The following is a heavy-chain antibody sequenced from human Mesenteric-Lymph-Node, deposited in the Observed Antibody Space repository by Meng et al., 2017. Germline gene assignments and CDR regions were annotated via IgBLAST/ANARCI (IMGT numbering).Heavy chain of an antibody. CDR3: ARSPVNSFGPNFDY. J-gene: IGHJ4*02. V-gene: IGHV4-59*01. CDR1: GGSMSSYY. CDR2: IYYSGST. D-gene: IGHD4-23*01. Sequence: SETLSLTCTVSGGSMSSYYWSWIRQPPGKGLEWIGYIYYSGSTNYNPSLKSRVTISVDTSKNQFSLKLSSVTAADTAVFYCARSPVNSFGPNFDYWGQGTLVTVSS.